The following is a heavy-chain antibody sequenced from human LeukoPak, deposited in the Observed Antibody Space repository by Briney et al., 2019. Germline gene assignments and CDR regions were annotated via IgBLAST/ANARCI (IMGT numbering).Heavy chain of an antibody. D-gene: IGHD2/OR15-2a*01. CDR3: ARDLIARRFSGHTRPSSMALDY. CDR2: INPNSGGT. Sequence: GASLKVSCKASGYTLNDYYIHWVRQAPGQGLEWMGWINPNSGGTKFPHTFQDRVTMTWDTSISTAYMEFSGLTSDDTAVYFCARDLIARRFSGHTRPSSMALDYWGQGTLVTVSS. V-gene: IGHV1-2*07. J-gene: IGHJ4*02. CDR1: GYTLNDYY.